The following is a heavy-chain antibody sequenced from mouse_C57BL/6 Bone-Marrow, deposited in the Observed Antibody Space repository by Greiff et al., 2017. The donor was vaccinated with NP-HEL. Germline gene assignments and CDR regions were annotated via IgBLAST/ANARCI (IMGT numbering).Heavy chain of an antibody. V-gene: IGHV1-50*01. CDR3: ARSGDGYDY. CDR1: GYTFTSYW. D-gene: IGHD2-3*01. CDR2: IDPSDSYT. Sequence: VQLQQPGAELVKPGASVKLSCKASGYTFTSYWMQWVKQRPGQGLEWIGEIDPSDSYTNYNQKFKGKATLTVDTSSSTAYMQLSSLTSEDSAVYYCARSGDGYDYWGQGTTLTVSS. J-gene: IGHJ2*01.